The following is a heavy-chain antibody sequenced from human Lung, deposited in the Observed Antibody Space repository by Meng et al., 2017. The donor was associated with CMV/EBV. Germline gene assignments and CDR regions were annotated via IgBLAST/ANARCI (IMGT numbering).Heavy chain of an antibody. J-gene: IGHJ5*02. CDR1: GASISRGYHY. CDR3: ARTDVPAAGTPNWLDP. V-gene: IGHV4-30-4*08. CDR2: IHYSGSS. D-gene: IGHD2-2*01. Sequence: SETLSLTCTVSGASISRGYHYWSWIRQPPGKGLEWIGFIHYSGSSHYNPFLKSRVIISIDTSKNQFSLKLSSVTAADTAVYYCARTDVPAAGTPNWLDPWGLGXLVTVSS.